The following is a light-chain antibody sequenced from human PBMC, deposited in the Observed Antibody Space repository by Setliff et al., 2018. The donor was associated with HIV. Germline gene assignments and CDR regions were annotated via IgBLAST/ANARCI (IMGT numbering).Light chain of an antibody. CDR3: CSYASTGSFV. J-gene: IGLJ1*01. V-gene: IGLV2-23*02. CDR2: EVS. CDR1: SSDVGSYNF. Sequence: QSVLAQPASVSGSPGQSITISCAGTSSDVGSYNFVSWYQQHPGKAPKLIIYEVSKWPSGVSNHFSGSKSGHTASLTISGLQTEDEAEYYCCSYASTGSFVFGTGTKVTVL.